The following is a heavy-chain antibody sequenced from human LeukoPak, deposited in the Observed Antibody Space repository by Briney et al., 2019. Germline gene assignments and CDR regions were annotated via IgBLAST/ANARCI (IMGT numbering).Heavy chain of an antibody. V-gene: IGHV3-23*01. J-gene: IGHJ3*02. CDR2: ISDGGSST. D-gene: IGHD6-13*01. CDR3: AKDLSSGSNWYYAFDI. CDR1: GFTFSSNA. Sequence: GGSLRLSCAASGFTFSSNAMSWVRQAPGKGLEWVSAISDGGSSTYYADSVKGRFTISRDNSKNTLYLQMNSLRAEDTAIYSCAKDLSSGSNWYYAFDIWGQGTMVTVSS.